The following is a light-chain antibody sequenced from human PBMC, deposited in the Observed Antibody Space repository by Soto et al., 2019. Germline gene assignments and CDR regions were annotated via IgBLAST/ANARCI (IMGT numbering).Light chain of an antibody. V-gene: IGLV2-8*01. CDR3: SSRAGSATYV. Sequence: QSVLTQPPSASGSPGQSVTISCTGTSSDVGGYNYVSWYQQHPGKAPKLMVYEVTKRPSGVPDRFSGSKSGNTASLTVSGLQADDEADYYCSSRAGSATYVFGTGTKVTVL. CDR1: SSDVGGYNY. CDR2: EVT. J-gene: IGLJ1*01.